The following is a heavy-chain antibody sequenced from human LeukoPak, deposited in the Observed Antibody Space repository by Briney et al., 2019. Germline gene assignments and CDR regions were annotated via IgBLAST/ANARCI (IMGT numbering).Heavy chain of an antibody. J-gene: IGHJ4*02. CDR3: ARVGSYYGSGSSYFDY. D-gene: IGHD3-10*01. V-gene: IGHV3-66*01. CDR2: IYSDGRT. CDR1: GFTVSNNF. Sequence: GGSLRLSCAASGFTVSNNFMTWVRQAPGKGLEWLSVIYSDGRTYYADSVKDRFTISRDNSKNTLYLQMNSLRAEDTAVYYCARVGSYYGSGSSYFDYWGQGTLVTVSS.